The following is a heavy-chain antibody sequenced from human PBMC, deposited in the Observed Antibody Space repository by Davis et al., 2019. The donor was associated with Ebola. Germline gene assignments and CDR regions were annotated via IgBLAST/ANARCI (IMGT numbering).Heavy chain of an antibody. CDR2: IWYDGTNK. J-gene: IGHJ4*02. Sequence: GGSLRLSCAASGFTFSSYSMNWVRQAPGKGLVWAAIIWYDGTNKKYANSVKGRFTISRDNSKNTLYLQMNSLRPEDTAVYYCARDSDDYSFDYWGQGTLVTVSS. V-gene: IGHV3-33*08. D-gene: IGHD4-11*01. CDR1: GFTFSSYS. CDR3: ARDSDDYSFDY.